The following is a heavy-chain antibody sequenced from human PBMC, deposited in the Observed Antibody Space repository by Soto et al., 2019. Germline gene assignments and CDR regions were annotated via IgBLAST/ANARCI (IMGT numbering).Heavy chain of an antibody. J-gene: IGHJ5*02. CDR1: GGTFSSYA. CDR3: ARGYCSSTTCSRNWFDL. Sequence: SSVQVSCKASGGTFSSYAISWVRQAPGQGLEWMGGIIPIFGTANYAQKFQGRVTITADESTSTAYMELSSLRSEDTAVYYCARGYCSSTTCSRNWFDLCGEGTLVTVSS. V-gene: IGHV1-69*13. D-gene: IGHD2-2*01. CDR2: IIPIFGTA.